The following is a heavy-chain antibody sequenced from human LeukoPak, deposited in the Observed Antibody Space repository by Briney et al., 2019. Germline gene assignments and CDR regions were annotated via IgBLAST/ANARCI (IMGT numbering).Heavy chain of an antibody. CDR3: AKDAQRGFDYSNSLEY. CDR1: GFTFSHYG. J-gene: IGHJ4*02. V-gene: IGHV3-33*06. D-gene: IGHD4-11*01. CDR2: IWSDGSNK. Sequence: PERSLRLSCAASGFTFSHYGFHWVRQAPGKGLEWVAVIWSDGSNKYHGDSVKGRFIIYRDDSQNTVYLQMNSLRAEDTAVYYCAKDAQRGFDYSNSLEYWGQGSLVTVSS.